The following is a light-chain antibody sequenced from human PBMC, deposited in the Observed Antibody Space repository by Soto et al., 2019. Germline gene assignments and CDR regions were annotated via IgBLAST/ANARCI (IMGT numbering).Light chain of an antibody. CDR2: GAS. V-gene: IGKV3-20*01. CDR1: QSVSSSY. CDR3: QQYGSSPQT. Sequence: EIVLTQSAGAVSLSPGERATLSCRASQSVSSSYLAWYQQKPGQAPRLLTYGASSRATGIPDRFSGSGSGTDFTLTISRLEPEDFAVYYCQQYGSSPQTFGQGTKVDIK. J-gene: IGKJ1*01.